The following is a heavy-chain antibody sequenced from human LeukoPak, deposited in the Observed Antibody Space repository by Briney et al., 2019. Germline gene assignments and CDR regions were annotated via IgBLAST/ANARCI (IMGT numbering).Heavy chain of an antibody. CDR2: INHSGST. CDR3: ARGPRGYCSGGSCFPSQRRFDP. V-gene: IGHV4-34*01. J-gene: IGHJ5*02. D-gene: IGHD2-15*01. CDR1: GGSFSGYY. Sequence: SETLSLTCDVYGGSFSGYYWSWIRQPPGKGLEWIGEINHSGSTNYNPSIKSRVTISVDTSKNQFSLKLSSVTAADTAVYYCARGPRGYCSGGSCFPSQRRFDPWGQGTLVTVSS.